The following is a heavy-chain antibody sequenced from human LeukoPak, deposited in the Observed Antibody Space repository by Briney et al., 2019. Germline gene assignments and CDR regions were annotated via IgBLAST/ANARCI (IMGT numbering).Heavy chain of an antibody. J-gene: IGHJ4*02. Sequence: ASVKVSCKASGYTFTGYYMHWVRQAPGQGLEWIGGFDPEDGETIYAQKFQGRVTMTEDTFTDTAYMELSSLTSEDRAVYYCATLGLGSYYDYWGQGTLVTVSS. D-gene: IGHD3-10*01. CDR2: FDPEDGET. V-gene: IGHV1-24*01. CDR3: ATLGLGSYYDY. CDR1: GYTFTGYY.